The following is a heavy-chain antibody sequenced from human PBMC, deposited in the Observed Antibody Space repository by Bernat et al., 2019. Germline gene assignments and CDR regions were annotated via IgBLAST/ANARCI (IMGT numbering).Heavy chain of an antibody. V-gene: IGHV1-69*08. J-gene: IGHJ4*02. CDR1: GGTFSSYT. CDR3: ARDTTLLAVAGTWGASPLY. Sequence: QVQLVQSGAEVKKPGSSVKVSCKASGGTFSSYTISWVRQAPGQGLEWMGRIIPILGIANYAQKFQGRVTITADKSTSTAYMELSSLRSEDTAVYYCARDTTLLAVAGTWGASPLYWGQGTLVTVSS. CDR2: IIPILGIA. D-gene: IGHD6-19*01.